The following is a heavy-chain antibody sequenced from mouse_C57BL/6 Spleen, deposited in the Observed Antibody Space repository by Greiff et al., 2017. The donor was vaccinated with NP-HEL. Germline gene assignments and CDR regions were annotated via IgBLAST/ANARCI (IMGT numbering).Heavy chain of an antibody. Sequence: QVQLQQPGAELVMPGASVKLSCKASGYTFTSYWMHWVKQRPGQGLEWIGEIDPSDSYTNYNQKFKGKSTLTVDKSSSTAYMQLSSLTSEDSAVYYCARSHYDYGFAYWGQGTLVTVSA. J-gene: IGHJ3*01. CDR1: GYTFTSYW. CDR3: ARSHYDYGFAY. CDR2: IDPSDSYT. V-gene: IGHV1-69*01. D-gene: IGHD2-4*01.